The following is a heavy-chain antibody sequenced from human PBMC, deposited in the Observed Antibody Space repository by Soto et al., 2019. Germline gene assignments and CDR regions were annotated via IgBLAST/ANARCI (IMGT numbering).Heavy chain of an antibody. CDR2: IIPVLGVA. D-gene: IGHD6-13*01. V-gene: IGHV1-69*02. CDR1: GGSFNSYT. Sequence: QVQLVQSGAEVKKPGSSVKVSCKASGGSFNSYTFSWVRQAPGQGPEWMGRIIPVLGVANYAQTFQGRVTITADKSTSTVYMDLNSLRSEDTAVYYCARGAVAAGGTLGSWGQGTVVTVSS. J-gene: IGHJ4*02. CDR3: ARGAVAAGGTLGS.